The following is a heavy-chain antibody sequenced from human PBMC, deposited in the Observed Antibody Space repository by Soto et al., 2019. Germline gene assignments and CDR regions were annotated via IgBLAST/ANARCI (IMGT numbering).Heavy chain of an antibody. CDR1: GYTFTSYG. CDR2: ISAYNGNT. J-gene: IGHJ3*02. D-gene: IGHD3-16*02. CDR3: ARGRRNYDYIWGSYRTRDAFDI. V-gene: IGHV1-18*01. Sequence: ASVKVSCKASGYTFTSYGISWVRQAPGQGLEWMGWISAYNGNTNYAQKLQGRVTMTTDTSTSTAHMELRSLTSDDTAVYYCARGRRNYDYIWGSYRTRDAFDIWGQGTMVTVSS.